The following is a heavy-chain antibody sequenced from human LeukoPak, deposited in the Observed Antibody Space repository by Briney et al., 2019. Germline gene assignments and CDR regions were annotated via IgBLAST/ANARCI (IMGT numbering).Heavy chain of an antibody. CDR3: ARDLIVGSTITYYFDY. J-gene: IGHJ4*02. CDR1: EFTFSSYW. Sequence: GGSLRLSCEDSEFTFSSYWMHWVRQAPGKGLVWVSRISTDGSSTSYADSVKGRFTISRDNAKNSLYLQMNSLRAEDTAMYYCARDLIVGSTITYYFDYWGQGTLVTVSS. D-gene: IGHD1-26*01. V-gene: IGHV3-74*01. CDR2: ISTDGSST.